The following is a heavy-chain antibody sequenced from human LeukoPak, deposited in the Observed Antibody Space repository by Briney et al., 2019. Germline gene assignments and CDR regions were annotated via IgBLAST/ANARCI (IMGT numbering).Heavy chain of an antibody. D-gene: IGHD3-22*01. V-gene: IGHV1-69*06. CDR3: ARSTYYYDSSGYYYGPKYNWFDP. Sequence: SVKVSCKASGGTFSSYAISWVRQAPGQGLEWMGGIIPIFGTANYAQKFQGRVTITADKSTSTAYMELSSLRSEDTAVYYCARSTYYYDSSGYYYGPKYNWFDPWGQGTLVTVSS. CDR1: GGTFSSYA. CDR2: IIPIFGTA. J-gene: IGHJ5*02.